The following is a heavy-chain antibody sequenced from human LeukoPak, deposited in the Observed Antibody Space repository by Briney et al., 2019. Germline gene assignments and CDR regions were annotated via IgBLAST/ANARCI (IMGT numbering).Heavy chain of an antibody. V-gene: IGHV4-39*07. Sequence: PSETLSLTCTVSGGSITSSSYYWSWIRQPPGKGLEGIGEINHGGSTNYNPSLKRRFTISVDTSKNQFSLKLSSVPDVETAVYYCARSGSAYLRYYFDYWGQGTLVTVSS. CDR3: ARSGSAYLRYYFDY. D-gene: IGHD3-10*01. CDR1: GGSITSSSYY. CDR2: INHGGST. J-gene: IGHJ4*02.